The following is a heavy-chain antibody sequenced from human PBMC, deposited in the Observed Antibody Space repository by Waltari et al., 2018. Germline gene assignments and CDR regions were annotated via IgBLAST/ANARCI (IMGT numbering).Heavy chain of an antibody. CDR3: ATVYPYSSGSDFDY. J-gene: IGHJ4*02. Sequence: QVQLVQSGAEVKKPGASVKVSCKVSGYTLTELSMHWVRQAPGKGLEWMGGFDPEDGETIYAQKCQGRVTMTEETSTDTAYMELSSLRAEDTAVYYCATVYPYSSGSDFDYWGQGTLVTVSS. D-gene: IGHD6-19*01. CDR1: GYTLTELS. CDR2: FDPEDGET. V-gene: IGHV1-24*01.